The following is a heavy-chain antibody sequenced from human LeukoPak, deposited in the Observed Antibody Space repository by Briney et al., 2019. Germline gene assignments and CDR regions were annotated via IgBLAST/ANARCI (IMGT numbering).Heavy chain of an antibody. D-gene: IGHD3-16*01. CDR3: ARDLRGFNWFDP. CDR1: SGSISSGDYY. V-gene: IGHV4-30-4*08. Sequence: PSETLSLTCTVSSGSISSGDYYWSWIRQPPGKGLEWIGYIYYSGSTYYNPSLKSRVTISVATSKNQFSLKLSSVTAADTAVYYCARDLRGFNWFDPWGQGTLVTVSS. J-gene: IGHJ5*02. CDR2: IYYSGST.